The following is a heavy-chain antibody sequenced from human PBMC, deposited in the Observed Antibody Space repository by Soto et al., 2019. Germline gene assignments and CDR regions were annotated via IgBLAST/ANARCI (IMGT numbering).Heavy chain of an antibody. CDR2: ITAYNGNT. CDR3: ARGGVGDTSGWFDP. D-gene: IGHD1-26*01. Sequence: QIQLVQSGAEVRKPGASVMVSCKASGYIFTSYGMSWVRQAPGQGLEWMGWITAYNGNTNYAQKVQGRITMTTDISTGTGDMELRSLTSDDTAVYYCARGGVGDTSGWFDPWGQGTLVTVSS. V-gene: IGHV1-18*01. J-gene: IGHJ5*02. CDR1: GYIFTSYG.